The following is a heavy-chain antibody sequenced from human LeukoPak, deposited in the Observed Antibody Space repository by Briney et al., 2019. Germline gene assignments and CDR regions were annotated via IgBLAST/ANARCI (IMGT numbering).Heavy chain of an antibody. CDR3: ARKSSRGGFNGYDFWYFDL. D-gene: IGHD5-12*01. CDR2: ISYSGST. Sequence: SETLSLTCTVSGGSISSYFWCWLRQPPGKRLEWIGYISYSGSTDYNPSLKSRVTLSVDPSKNRLSLKLRSVTAADTAVYYCARKSSRGGFNGYDFWYFDLWGRGTLVTVSS. V-gene: IGHV4-59*08. CDR1: GGSISSYF. J-gene: IGHJ2*01.